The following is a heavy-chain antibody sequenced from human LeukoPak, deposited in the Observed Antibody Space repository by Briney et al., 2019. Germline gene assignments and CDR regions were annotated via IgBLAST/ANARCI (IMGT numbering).Heavy chain of an antibody. V-gene: IGHV4-59*01. J-gene: IGHJ4*02. Sequence: SETLSLTCTVSGGSISTYYWSWIRQPPGKGLEWIGYIYYSGSTNYSPSLKSRVTISVDTSKNQFSLKLTSVTAADTAVYYCARGGTYSSFDSWGQGTLVIVSS. CDR2: IYYSGST. CDR1: GGSISTYY. CDR3: ARGGTYSSFDS. D-gene: IGHD6-13*01.